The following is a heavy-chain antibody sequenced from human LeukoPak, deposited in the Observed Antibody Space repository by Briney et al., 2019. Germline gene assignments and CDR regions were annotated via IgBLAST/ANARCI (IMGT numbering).Heavy chain of an antibody. CDR3: ATLGGDSGWYPTRHWFDP. V-gene: IGHV1-24*01. CDR1: GYTLTELS. Sequence: ASVKVSCKVSGYTLTELSMHWVRQAPGKGLEWMGGFDPEDGETIYAQKFQGRVTMTADTSTDTAYMELSSLRSEDTAVYYCATLGGDSGWYPTRHWFDPWGQGTLVTVSS. D-gene: IGHD6-19*01. J-gene: IGHJ5*02. CDR2: FDPEDGET.